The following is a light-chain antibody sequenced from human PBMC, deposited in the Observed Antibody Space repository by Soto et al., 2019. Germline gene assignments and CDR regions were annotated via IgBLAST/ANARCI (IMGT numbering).Light chain of an antibody. CDR3: QQYGGSTRT. V-gene: IGKV3-20*01. J-gene: IGKJ1*01. CDR1: QSVTPQ. Sequence: VLTQSPGTLSLSPGERATLSCRASQSVTPQLAWYQQKPGPAPRLITHAASSRATGVPDRITGRGSGTDFTLSISRLEPEDFAVYYCQQYGGSTRTFGQGTQVDIK. CDR2: AAS.